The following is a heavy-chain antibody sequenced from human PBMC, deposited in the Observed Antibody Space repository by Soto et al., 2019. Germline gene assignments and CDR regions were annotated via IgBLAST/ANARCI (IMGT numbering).Heavy chain of an antibody. CDR1: GFTFSSYW. CDR3: AQSNSLYYYYYGMDV. D-gene: IGHD1-7*01. J-gene: IGHJ6*02. Sequence: EVQLVESGGGLVQPGGSLRLSCAASGFTFSSYWMHWVRQAPGKGLVWVSRINSDGSSTSYADSVKGRFTISRDNAKNTLYLQMKGLGAEDTAVYYCAQSNSLYYYYYGMDVWGQGTKVTVSS. V-gene: IGHV3-74*01. CDR2: INSDGSST.